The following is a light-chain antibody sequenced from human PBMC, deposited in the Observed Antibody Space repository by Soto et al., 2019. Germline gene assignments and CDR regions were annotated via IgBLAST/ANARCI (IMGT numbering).Light chain of an antibody. J-gene: IGKJ4*01. Sequence: DIVMTQSPDSLAVSLGERATINCKSSQSVLYSSKNKNYLTWYQQKPGQPPKLLIYWASTRESGVPDRFSGSGSGTDFTLTISSLQAEDVAVYYCQQYNSWPLTFGGGTKVEIK. CDR2: WAS. CDR3: QQYNSWPLT. CDR1: QSVLYSSKNKNY. V-gene: IGKV4-1*01.